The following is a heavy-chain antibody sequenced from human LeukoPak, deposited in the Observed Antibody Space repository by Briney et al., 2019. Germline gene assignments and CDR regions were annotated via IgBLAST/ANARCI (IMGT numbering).Heavy chain of an antibody. CDR1: GGSISSYY. CDR2: INHSGST. D-gene: IGHD5-12*01. J-gene: IGHJ4*02. Sequence: SETLSLTCTVSGGSISSYYWTWIRQPPGKGLEWIGEINHSGSTSYNPSLRSRVTISLDTSKNQFSLKLTSVTAADTAVYYCARGTLNYSGYDYMDFDYWGQGTLVTVSS. V-gene: IGHV4-34*01. CDR3: ARGTLNYSGYDYMDFDY.